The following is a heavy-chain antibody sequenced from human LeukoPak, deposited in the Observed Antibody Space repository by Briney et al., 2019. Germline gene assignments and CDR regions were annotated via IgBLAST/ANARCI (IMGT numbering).Heavy chain of an antibody. CDR1: GYTFTSYG. D-gene: IGHD3-16*01. J-gene: IGHJ3*02. Sequence: ASVKVSCKASGYTFTSYGISWVRQAPGQGLEWMGWISAYNGNTNYAQKLQGRVTMTTDTSTSTAYMELRSLRSDDTAVYYCAKDSSHFGSIEDPDAFDIWGQGTMVTVSS. CDR2: ISAYNGNT. CDR3: AKDSSHFGSIEDPDAFDI. V-gene: IGHV1-18*01.